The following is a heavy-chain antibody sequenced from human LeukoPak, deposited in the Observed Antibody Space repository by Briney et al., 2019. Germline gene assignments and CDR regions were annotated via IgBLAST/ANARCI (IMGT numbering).Heavy chain of an antibody. CDR3: ARDRSSSWYSSSWENWFDP. D-gene: IGHD6-13*01. J-gene: IGHJ5*02. CDR2: INPNSGGT. CDR1: GYTFTGYY. V-gene: IGHV1-2*02. Sequence: ASVKVSCKAPGYTFTGYYMHWVRQAPGQGLEWMGWINPNSGGTNYAQKFQGKVTMTRDTSISTAYMELSRLRSDDTAVYYCARDRSSSWYSSSWENWFDPWGQGTLVTVSS.